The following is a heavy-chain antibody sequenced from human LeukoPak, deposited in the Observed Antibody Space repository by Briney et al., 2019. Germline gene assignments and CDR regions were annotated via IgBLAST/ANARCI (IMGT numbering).Heavy chain of an antibody. D-gene: IGHD3-9*01. CDR1: IYSISSTHW. J-gene: IGHJ2*01. V-gene: IGHV4-28*01. Sequence: SETLSLTRAVSIYSISSTHWRGWIRQPPGKGLECIGNIYYSGSTYYNPSLKSRLTMAVDTSKNQFSMKLSSVTGVDTAVYYWARSTYYNILTGYYGYFDLWGRGTLVTVSS. CDR2: IYYSGST. CDR3: ARSTYYNILTGYYGYFDL.